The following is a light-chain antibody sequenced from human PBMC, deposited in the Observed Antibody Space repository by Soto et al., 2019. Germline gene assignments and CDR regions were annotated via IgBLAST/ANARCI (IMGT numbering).Light chain of an antibody. J-gene: IGLJ7*01. CDR3: QTWGTGLAV. V-gene: IGLV4-69*01. CDR2: LNSDGSH. Sequence: QPVLTQSPSASASLGASFKLTCTLSSGHSSYAIAWHQQQPEKGPRHLMKLNSDGSHSKGDGIPDRFSGSSSGAERYLTISSLQSEDEADYCCQTWGTGLAVFGGGTQLTVL. CDR1: SGHSSYA.